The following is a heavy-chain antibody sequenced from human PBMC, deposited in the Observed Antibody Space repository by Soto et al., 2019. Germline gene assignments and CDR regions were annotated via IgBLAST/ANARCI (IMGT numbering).Heavy chain of an antibody. V-gene: IGHV4-4*02. CDR2: IYHSGST. Sequence: ETLSLTCAVSGGSISSSNWWSWVRQPPGKGLEWIGEIYHSGSTNYNPSLKSRVTISVDKSKNQFSLKLSSVTAADTAVYYCARDRYCSGGSCYSVGLDYWGQGTLVTVSS. CDR3: ARDRYCSGGSCYSVGLDY. D-gene: IGHD2-15*01. CDR1: GGSISSSNW. J-gene: IGHJ4*02.